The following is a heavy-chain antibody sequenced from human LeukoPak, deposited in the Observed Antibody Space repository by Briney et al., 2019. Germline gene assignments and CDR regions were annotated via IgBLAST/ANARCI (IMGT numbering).Heavy chain of an antibody. CDR3: ARVGAAGAGN. CDR1: GYSISSGYY. V-gene: IGHV4-38-2*01. J-gene: IGHJ4*02. Sequence: PSETLSLTCAVSGYSISSGYYWGWIRQPPGKGLEWIGSIYHSGSTYYNPSLKSRVTISVDTSKNQFSLKLSSVTAADTAVYYCARVGAAGAGNWGQGTLVTVSS. CDR2: IYHSGST. D-gene: IGHD1-26*01.